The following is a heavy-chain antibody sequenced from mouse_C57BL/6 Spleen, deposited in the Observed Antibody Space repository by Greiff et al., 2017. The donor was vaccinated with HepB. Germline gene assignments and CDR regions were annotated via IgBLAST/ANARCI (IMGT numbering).Heavy chain of an antibody. D-gene: IGHD2-4*01. CDR1: GYTFTSYW. V-gene: IGHV1-64*01. J-gene: IGHJ2*01. Sequence: QVQLKQPGAELVKPGASVKLSCKASGYTFTSYWMHWVKQRPGQGLEWIGMIHPNSGSTNYNEKFKSKATLTVDKSSSTAYMQLSSLTSEDSAVYYCARGLRLYYFDYWGQGTTLTVSS. CDR2: IHPNSGST. CDR3: ARGLRLYYFDY.